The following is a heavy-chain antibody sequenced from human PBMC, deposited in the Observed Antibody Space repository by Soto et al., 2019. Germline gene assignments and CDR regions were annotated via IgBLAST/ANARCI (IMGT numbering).Heavy chain of an antibody. D-gene: IGHD6-19*01. CDR3: ARDTPSWSSGCSYYGMDV. V-gene: IGHV6-1*01. CDR2: TDYRSKWYN. Sequence: SQTLSLTCAISGDSVSSNSAAWNWIRQSPSRGLEWLGRTDYRSKWYNDYAVSVKSRITINPDTSKNQFSLQLNSVTPEHTAVYYCARDTPSWSSGCSYYGMDVWAQGTTVTVS. J-gene: IGHJ6*02. CDR1: GDSVSSNSAA.